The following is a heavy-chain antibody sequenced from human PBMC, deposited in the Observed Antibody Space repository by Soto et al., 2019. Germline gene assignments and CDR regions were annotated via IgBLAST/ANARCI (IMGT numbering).Heavy chain of an antibody. D-gene: IGHD4-17*01. CDR1: GGSVSSDIPA. Sequence: SPTLPLTGALSGGSVSSDIPAWNWIRQSPSRGLEWLGRTYYRSKWYNDYVVSVKSRITINPDTSKNQFSLQLNSVTPEDTAVYYCARDPGGDYAGGFDFWGQGTLVTVSS. J-gene: IGHJ4*02. V-gene: IGHV6-1*01. CDR2: TYYRSKWYN. CDR3: ARDPGGDYAGGFDF.